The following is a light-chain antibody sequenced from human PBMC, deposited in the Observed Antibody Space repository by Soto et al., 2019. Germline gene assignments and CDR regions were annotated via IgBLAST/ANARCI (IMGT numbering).Light chain of an antibody. CDR3: QQYNIYSPGRT. Sequence: DIQMTQSPSTLSASVGDRVTITCRASQSISSWLAWYQQKPGKAPKLLIYDASSLESGVPSRFSGSGSGTEFTLTISSLQPDDFATYYCQQYNIYSPGRTFGQGNKVEIK. V-gene: IGKV1-5*01. CDR1: QSISSW. J-gene: IGKJ1*01. CDR2: DAS.